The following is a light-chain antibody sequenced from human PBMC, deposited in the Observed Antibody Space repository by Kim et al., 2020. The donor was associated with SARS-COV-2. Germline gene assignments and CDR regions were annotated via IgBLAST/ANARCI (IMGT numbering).Light chain of an antibody. V-gene: IGKV3D-7*01. CDR1: QSVSSSY. J-gene: IGKJ4*01. Sequence: LSLSPGESATLSCRASQSVSSSYLSWYQQKPGQAPRLLIYGASTRATGIPARFSGSGSGTDFTLTISSLQPEDFAVYYCQQAYGVFGGGTKVDIK. CDR2: GAS. CDR3: QQAYGV.